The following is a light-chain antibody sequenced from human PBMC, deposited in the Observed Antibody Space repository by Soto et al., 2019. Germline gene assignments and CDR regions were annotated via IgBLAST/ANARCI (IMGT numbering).Light chain of an antibody. V-gene: IGLV2-23*01. CDR2: EGT. CDR3: CSYAGGNTYV. J-gene: IGLJ1*01. CDR1: TSDVGAYNL. Sequence: QSARDQPAAESGTPGQSTTISCTGTTSDVGAYNLVSWYQRLPGKAPKLLIFEGTKRPSGVSSRFSGSKSGNTASLTIFGLRAEDEADYFCCSYAGGNTYVFRTGTKVTVL.